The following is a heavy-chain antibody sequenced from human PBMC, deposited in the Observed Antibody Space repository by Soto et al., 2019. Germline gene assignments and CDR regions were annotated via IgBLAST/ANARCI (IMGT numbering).Heavy chain of an antibody. CDR1: GGTFSSYT. D-gene: IGHD3-10*01. CDR2: IIPILGIA. J-gene: IGHJ6*02. Sequence: QVQLVQSGAEVKKPGSSVKVSCKASGGTFSSYTISWVRQAPGQGLEWMGRIIPILGIANYAQKFQGRVTIAADKSTSTAYMALSSLRSEDTAVYYCARDVLLWFGELLQTPYGMDVWGQGTTVTVSS. V-gene: IGHV1-69*08. CDR3: ARDVLLWFGELLQTPYGMDV.